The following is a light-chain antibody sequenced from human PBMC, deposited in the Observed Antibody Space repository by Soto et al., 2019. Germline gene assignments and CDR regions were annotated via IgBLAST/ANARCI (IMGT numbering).Light chain of an antibody. Sequence: SVLTHPASVCGSPGKSITISGTETRSDVGAYNCVSWYQHHPGKVPKLLIYGVTNRPSGVSDRFSGSKSGNTASLTISGLQAEDEADYYCSSKRDSSTLFVFGTGTKVTVL. CDR2: GVT. CDR3: SSKRDSSTLFV. J-gene: IGLJ1*01. V-gene: IGLV2-14*01. CDR1: RSDVGAYNC.